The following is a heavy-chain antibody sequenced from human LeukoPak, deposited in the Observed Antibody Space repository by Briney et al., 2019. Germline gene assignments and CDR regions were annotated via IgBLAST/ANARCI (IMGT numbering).Heavy chain of an antibody. J-gene: IGHJ4*02. CDR3: ATKQWLAPPPDS. V-gene: IGHV3-74*01. CDR2: INTDGTVT. CDR1: GFTFSKYW. Sequence: GSLRLSCAASGFTFSKYWMLWVRQAPGKGPDSVSRINTDGTVTTYADSVKGRFTVSRDNADNTMFLQMNSVRDEDTAVYYCATKQWLAPPPDSWGQGTPVTVSS. D-gene: IGHD6-19*01.